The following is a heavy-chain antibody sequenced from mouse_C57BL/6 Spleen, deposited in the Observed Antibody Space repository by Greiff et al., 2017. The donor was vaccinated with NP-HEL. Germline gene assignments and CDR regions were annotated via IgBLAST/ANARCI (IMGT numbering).Heavy chain of an antibody. J-gene: IGHJ3*01. CDR2: INPNNGGT. CDR1: GYTFTDYN. D-gene: IGHD1-1*01. CDR3: ARSGGYYGSSYRFAY. V-gene: IGHV1-18*01. Sequence: EVKLQQSGPELVKPGASVKIPCKASGYTFTDYNMDWVKQSHGKSLEWIGDINPNNGGTIYNQKFKGKATLTVDKSSSTAYMELRSLTSEDTAVYYGARSGGYYGSSYRFAYWGQGTLVTVSA.